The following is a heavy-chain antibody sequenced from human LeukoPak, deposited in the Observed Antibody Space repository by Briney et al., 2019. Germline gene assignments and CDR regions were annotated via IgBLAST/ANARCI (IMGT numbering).Heavy chain of an antibody. CDR1: GFTFSTYS. Sequence: AGGSLRLSCAASGFTFSTYSMNWVRQAPGKALEWVSYISGSSSTIYYADSVKGRFTISRDNAKNSLYLKMNSLRAEDTAVYYCARVDSYYYYYMDVWGKGATVTVSS. J-gene: IGHJ6*03. CDR3: ARVDSYYYYYMDV. V-gene: IGHV3-48*01. CDR2: ISGSSSTI.